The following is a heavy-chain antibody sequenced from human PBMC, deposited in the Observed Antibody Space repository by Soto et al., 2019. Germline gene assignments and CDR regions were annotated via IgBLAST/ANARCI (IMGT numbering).Heavy chain of an antibody. J-gene: IGHJ4*02. Sequence: GGSLRLSCAASGLTVDNYGMHWVRQSPGKGLEWVSGISWNSNTIAYADSVKGRFTISRDNAKNSLYLQMNSLRAEDTAFYYCAKGTGPNWGQGTLVTVSS. CDR2: ISWNSNTI. CDR1: GLTVDNYG. CDR3: AKGTGPN. V-gene: IGHV3-9*01.